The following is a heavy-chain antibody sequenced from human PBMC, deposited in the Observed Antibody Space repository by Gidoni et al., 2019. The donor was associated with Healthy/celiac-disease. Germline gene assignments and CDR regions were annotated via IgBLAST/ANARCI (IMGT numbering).Heavy chain of an antibody. J-gene: IGHJ2*01. V-gene: IGHV1-8*01. Sequence: QVQLVQSGAEGKKHGASVKFSCKASGYTFTSYDINWVLQATGQGIEWMGWMNSNSDNTGYAQKLQGRVTMTRNTSINSAYIELSSLRSEDTAVYYCARGGGSDTGALYFDLLGRVTLVTVSS. CDR3: ARGGGSDTGALYFDL. CDR1: GYTFTSYD. D-gene: IGHD5-18*01. CDR2: MNSNSDNT.